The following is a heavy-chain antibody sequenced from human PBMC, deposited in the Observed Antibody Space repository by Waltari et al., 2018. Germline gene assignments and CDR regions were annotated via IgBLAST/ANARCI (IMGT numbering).Heavy chain of an antibody. CDR1: GYTLTSYS. V-gene: IGHV1-46*01. J-gene: IGHJ4*02. D-gene: IGHD3-10*01. CDR2: INPIGKST. CDR3: ARTLGSATDY. Sequence: QVQLVQSGAEVKKPGASVKVSCKASGYTLTSYSMYWMRQAPGQGLEWMGTINPIGKSTTYTQKFQGRVTVTRDTSTSTVYMDLNSLTSEDTAIYYCARTLGSATDYWGQGTLVTVSS.